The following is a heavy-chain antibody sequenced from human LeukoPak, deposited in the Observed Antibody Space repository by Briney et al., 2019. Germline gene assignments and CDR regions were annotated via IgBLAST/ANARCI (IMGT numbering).Heavy chain of an antibody. J-gene: IGHJ4*02. CDR1: GFTFSSYS. Sequence: PGGSLRLSCAASGFTFSSYSMNWVRQAPGKGLEWVSSISSSSSYIYYADSVKGRFTISRDNAKNSLYLQMNSLRAEDTAVYYCASGYYYDSSGYMLEDHWGQGTLVTVSS. V-gene: IGHV3-21*01. CDR2: ISSSSSYI. CDR3: ASGYYYDSSGYMLEDH. D-gene: IGHD3-22*01.